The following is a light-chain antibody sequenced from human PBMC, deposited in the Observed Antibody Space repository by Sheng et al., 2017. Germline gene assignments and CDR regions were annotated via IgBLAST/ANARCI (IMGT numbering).Light chain of an antibody. J-gene: IGLJ3*02. V-gene: IGLV3-21*02. CDR3: QVWDNNSDHPWV. CDR2: ADS. Sequence: SYELTQPPSVSVAPGQTARITCGGNNIGSKSVHWYQQKPGQAPVLVVYADSGRPSGIPERFSGSNSGNTATLTISRVEAGDEADYYCQVWDNNSDHPWVFGGGTKLTVL. CDR1: NIGSKS.